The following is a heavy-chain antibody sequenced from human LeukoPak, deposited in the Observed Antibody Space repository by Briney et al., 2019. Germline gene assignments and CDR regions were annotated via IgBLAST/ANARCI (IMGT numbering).Heavy chain of an antibody. CDR2: IYYSGST. J-gene: IGHJ6*03. CDR1: GGSISSGDYY. CDR3: AIYYGSGGRYYYYYMDV. V-gene: IGHV4-30-4*08. Sequence: SQTLSLTCTVSGGSISSGDYYWSWIRQPPGKGLEWIGYIYYSGSTYYNPSLKSRVTISVDTSKSQFSLKLSSVTAADTAVYYCAIYYGSGGRYYYYYMDVWGKGTTVTVSS. D-gene: IGHD3-10*01.